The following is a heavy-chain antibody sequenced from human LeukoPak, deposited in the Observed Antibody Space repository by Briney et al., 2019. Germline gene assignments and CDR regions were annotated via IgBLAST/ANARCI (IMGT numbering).Heavy chain of an antibody. CDR2: INPSGGST. CDR1: GYTFTSYY. V-gene: IGHV1-46*01. D-gene: IGHD2-2*02. CDR3: ARGSLGVVPAAIRALRH. Sequence: ASVKVSCKASGYTFTSYYMHWVRQAPRQGLEWMGIINPSGGSTSYAQKFQRRVTMTRDTSTSTVYMELSSLRSEDTAVYYCARGSLGVVPAAIRALRHWGQGTLVTVSS. J-gene: IGHJ1*01.